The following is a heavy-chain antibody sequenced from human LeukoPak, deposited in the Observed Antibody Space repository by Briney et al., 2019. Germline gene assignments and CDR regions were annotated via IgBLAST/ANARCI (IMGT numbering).Heavy chain of an antibody. D-gene: IGHD6-13*01. CDR1: GGSITSYY. Sequence: SETLSLTCTVSGGSITSYYWRWIRQPPGKGLEWIGYIYYRGNTNYNPPLKSRVTISVETSKNQFSLKLRSVTAADTAVYYCARHIPGNPYFDYWGQGTLVTVSS. CDR2: IYYRGNT. J-gene: IGHJ4*02. V-gene: IGHV4-59*08. CDR3: ARHIPGNPYFDY.